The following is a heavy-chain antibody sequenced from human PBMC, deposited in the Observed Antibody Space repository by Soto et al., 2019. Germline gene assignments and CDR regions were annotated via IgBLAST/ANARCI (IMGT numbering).Heavy chain of an antibody. CDR2: LKRDGRDR. D-gene: IGHD3-9*01. V-gene: IGHV3-7*03. CDR1: GFTFGDYW. CDR3: ARDVYEILGRVVRRLDS. J-gene: IGHJ4*02. Sequence: PGGSLRLSCAASGFTFGDYWMTWVRQAPGTGLEWVANLKRDGRDRYYVDSVKGRFSVSRDNAKNSLYLQMNNLRPEDTAVYYCARDVYEILGRVVRRLDSLGQGTLVTVSS.